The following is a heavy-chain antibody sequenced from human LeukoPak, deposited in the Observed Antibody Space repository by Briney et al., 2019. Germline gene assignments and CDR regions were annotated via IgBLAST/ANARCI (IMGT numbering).Heavy chain of an antibody. J-gene: IGHJ6*04. CDR2: IWYDGSNK. V-gene: IGHV3-33*01. CDR3: ARDKGDLPSYYYYYGMDV. CDR1: GFTFSSYG. Sequence: PGGSLRLSCAASGFTFSSYGMHWVRQAPGKGLEWVAVIWYDGSNKYYADSVKGRFTISRDNSKNTLYLQMNSLRAEDTAVYYRARDKGDLPSYYYYYGMDVWGKGTTVTVSS. D-gene: IGHD1-26*01.